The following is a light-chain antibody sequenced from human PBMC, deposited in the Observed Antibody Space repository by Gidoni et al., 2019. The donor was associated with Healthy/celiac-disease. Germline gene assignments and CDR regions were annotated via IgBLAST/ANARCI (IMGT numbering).Light chain of an antibody. CDR1: KLGDKY. CDR3: QAWDSIHVV. Sequence: SYELTQPPSVSVSPGQTASITCSGDKLGDKYACWYQQKPGQSPVLVIYQDSKRPSGIPERFSGSNSGNTATLTISGTQAMDEADYYCQAWDSIHVVFGGGTKLTV. J-gene: IGLJ2*01. CDR2: QDS. V-gene: IGLV3-1*01.